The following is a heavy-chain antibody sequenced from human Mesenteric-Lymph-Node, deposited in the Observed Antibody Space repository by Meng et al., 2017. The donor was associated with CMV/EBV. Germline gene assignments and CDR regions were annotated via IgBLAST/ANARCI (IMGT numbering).Heavy chain of an antibody. J-gene: IGHJ6*02. Sequence: GGSLRLSCAASGFTFSSYEMNWVRQAPGKGLEWVSYISSASYTIYYADSVKGRFTISRDNAKNSLYLQMNSLRAEDTAVYYCARSDSGYANYNMDVWGQGTTVTVSS. CDR2: ISSASYTI. D-gene: IGHD5-12*01. CDR1: GFTFSSYE. V-gene: IGHV3-48*03. CDR3: ARSDSGYANYNMDV.